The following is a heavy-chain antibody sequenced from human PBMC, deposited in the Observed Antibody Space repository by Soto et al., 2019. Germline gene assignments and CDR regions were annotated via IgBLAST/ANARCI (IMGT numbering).Heavy chain of an antibody. CDR2: IDPGDSET. CDR3: ARQIYDSDTGPNFQYYFDS. CDR1: GYSFTSYW. V-gene: IGHV5-10-1*01. Sequence: PGESLNISCKGSGYSFTSYWIGWVRQMPGKGLEWMGRIDPGDSETYYSPSFRGHVTISVTKSITTVFLQWSSLRASDTAMYYCARQIYDSDTGPNFQYYFDSWGQGTPVTVSS. J-gene: IGHJ4*02. D-gene: IGHD3-22*01.